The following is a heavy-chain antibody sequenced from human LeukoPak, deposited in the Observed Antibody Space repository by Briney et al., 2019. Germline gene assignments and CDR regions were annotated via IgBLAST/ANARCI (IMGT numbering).Heavy chain of an antibody. CDR2: ISSSGRTM. CDR3: ARVSSSWTYYYYYYMDV. J-gene: IGHJ6*03. CDR1: GFTFSSYE. V-gene: IGHV3-48*03. D-gene: IGHD6-13*01. Sequence: PGGSLRLSCAASGFTFSSYEMNWVRQAPGKGLEWVSYISSSGRTMFYADSVKGRFTISRDNAKNSLYLQMNSLRAEDTAVYYCARVSSSWTYYYYYYMDVWGKGTTVTISS.